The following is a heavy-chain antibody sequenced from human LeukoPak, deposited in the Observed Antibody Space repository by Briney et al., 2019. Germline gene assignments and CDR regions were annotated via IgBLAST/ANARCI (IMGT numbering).Heavy chain of an antibody. Sequence: PGASVKVSCKASGYTFSGYYMHCVRQAPGQGLEWMGWINPNSGGTNYAQKFQGRVTMTRDTSISTAYMELSRLRSDDTAVYYCARGYYYDSSTNWFDHWGQGTLVTVSS. D-gene: IGHD3-22*01. CDR1: GYTFSGYY. V-gene: IGHV1-2*02. CDR2: INPNSGGT. J-gene: IGHJ5*02. CDR3: ARGYYYDSSTNWFDH.